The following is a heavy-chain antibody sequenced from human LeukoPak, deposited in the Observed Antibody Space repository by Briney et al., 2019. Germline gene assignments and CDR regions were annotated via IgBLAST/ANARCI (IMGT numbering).Heavy chain of an antibody. J-gene: IGHJ4*02. V-gene: IGHV4-59*01. CDR2: IYYSGST. Sequence: SSETLSLTCTVSGGSISSYHWSWIRQPPGKGLEWIGYIYYSGSTNYNPSLKSRVTMSVDTSKNQFSLKLSSVTAADTAVYYCARCPSLKRPYYFDYWGQGTLVTVSS. CDR1: GGSISSYH. CDR3: ARCPSLKRPYYFDY.